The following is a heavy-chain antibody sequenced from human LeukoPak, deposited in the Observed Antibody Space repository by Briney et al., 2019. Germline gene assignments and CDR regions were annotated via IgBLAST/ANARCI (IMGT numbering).Heavy chain of an antibody. CDR2: IKQDGSEK. J-gene: IGHJ4*02. CDR1: GFTFSSYA. D-gene: IGHD2-2*01. V-gene: IGHV3-7*01. Sequence: PGGSLRLSCAASGFTFSSYAMSWVRQAPGKGLEWVGNIKQDGSEKYYVDSVKGRFTISRDNAKNSLYLQMNSLRAEDTAVYYCARDGLYCSSTSCYGRYWGQGTLVTVSS. CDR3: ARDGLYCSSTSCYGRY.